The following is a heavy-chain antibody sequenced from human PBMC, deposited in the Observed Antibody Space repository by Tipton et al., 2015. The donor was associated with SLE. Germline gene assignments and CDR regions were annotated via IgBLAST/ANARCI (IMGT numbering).Heavy chain of an antibody. V-gene: IGHV4-39*07. CDR2: IYYSGST. CDR3: ARDDGSHGDH. Sequence: TLSLTCTVSGGSISSSSYYWGWIRQPPGKGLEGIGSIYYSGSTYYNPSLKSRATISVDTSKNQFSLKLSSVTAADTAVYYCARDDGSHGDHWGQGTLVTVSS. D-gene: IGHD2-15*01. J-gene: IGHJ4*02. CDR1: GGSISSSSYY.